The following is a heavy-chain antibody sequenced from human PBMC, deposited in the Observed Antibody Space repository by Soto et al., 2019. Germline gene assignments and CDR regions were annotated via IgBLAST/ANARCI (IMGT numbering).Heavy chain of an antibody. V-gene: IGHV4-30-2*01. CDR2: IYHSGST. CDR1: GGSISSGGYS. D-gene: IGHD6-13*01. CDR3: ARVEAAGATGKDNWFDP. Sequence: PSETLSLTCAVSGGSISSGGYSWSWIRQPPGKGLEWIGYIYHSGSTYYNPSLKSRVTISVDRSKNQFSLKLSSVTAADTAVYYCARVEAAGATGKDNWFDPWGQGTLVTVSS. J-gene: IGHJ5*02.